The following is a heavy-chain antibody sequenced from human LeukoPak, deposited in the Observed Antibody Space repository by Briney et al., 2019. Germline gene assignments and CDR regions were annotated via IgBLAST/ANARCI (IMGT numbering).Heavy chain of an antibody. V-gene: IGHV4-59*08. Sequence: SETLSLTCSVSGGSISSHYWSWIRQPPGKGLEWIGYIYYSGNTNYNPSLKSRVTMSVDTSKNHFYLELISVTAADTAVYYCARQGSGSSYYYYTFPYWGQGTLVTVSS. CDR1: GGSISSHY. J-gene: IGHJ4*02. D-gene: IGHD1-26*01. CDR2: IYYSGNT. CDR3: ARQGSGSSYYYYTFPY.